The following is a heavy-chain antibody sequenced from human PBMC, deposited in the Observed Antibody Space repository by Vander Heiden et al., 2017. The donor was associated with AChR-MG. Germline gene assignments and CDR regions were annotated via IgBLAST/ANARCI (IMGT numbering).Heavy chain of an antibody. V-gene: IGHV3-23*01. D-gene: IGHD4-17*01. Sequence: EVQLLESGGDLVQPGGSLRLSCATSGFTFSNHGMSWVRQAPGKGLEWVSGISGGGISTFYSGSVKGRFTISRDNSKNTLYLQMNNLRAEDTATYYCARALSYGAPNNWVDPWGQGIMVNVSS. CDR3: ARALSYGAPNNWVDP. CDR1: GFTFSNHG. CDR2: ISGGGIST. J-gene: IGHJ5*02.